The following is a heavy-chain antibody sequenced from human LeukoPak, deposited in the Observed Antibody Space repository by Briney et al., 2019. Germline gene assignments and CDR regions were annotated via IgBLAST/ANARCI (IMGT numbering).Heavy chain of an antibody. J-gene: IGHJ3*02. D-gene: IGHD2-15*01. CDR2: ISYDGSNK. Sequence: GGSLRLSCAASGFTFSSYGMHWVRQAPGKGLEWVAVISYDGSNKYYAHSVKGRFTISRDNSKNTLYLQMNSLRAEDTAVYYCAKDNFQAAIEGQGAFYIWGQGTMVTVSS. CDR3: AKDNFQAAIEGQGAFYI. V-gene: IGHV3-30*18. CDR1: GFTFSSYG.